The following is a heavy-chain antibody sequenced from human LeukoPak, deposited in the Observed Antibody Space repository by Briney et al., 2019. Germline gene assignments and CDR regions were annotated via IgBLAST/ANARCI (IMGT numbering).Heavy chain of an antibody. Sequence: GGSLRLSCAASGFIFSSYAMSWVRQAPGKGLEWVSTISASGDTTYYADSVKGRLTISRDDSEKTLYLQMNSLRAEDTALYYCAKDEGPAAIYYYPMDVWGQGITVAVSS. D-gene: IGHD2-2*01. V-gene: IGHV3-23*01. CDR1: GFIFSSYA. CDR2: ISASGDTT. J-gene: IGHJ6*02. CDR3: AKDEGPAAIYYYPMDV.